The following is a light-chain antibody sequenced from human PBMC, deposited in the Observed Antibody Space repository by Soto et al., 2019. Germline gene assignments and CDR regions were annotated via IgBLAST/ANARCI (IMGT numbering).Light chain of an antibody. CDR3: YSVADNNLGV. CDR1: VLAKKY. J-gene: IGLJ2*01. V-gene: IGLV3-27*01. CDR2: KDS. Sequence: SYELTQPSSVSVSPGQTARFTCSGDVLAKKYARWFQQKPGQAPVLVIYKDSERPSGIPERFSGFSSGTTVTLTISGAQVEDEAAYYCYSVADNNLGVFGGGTKVTVL.